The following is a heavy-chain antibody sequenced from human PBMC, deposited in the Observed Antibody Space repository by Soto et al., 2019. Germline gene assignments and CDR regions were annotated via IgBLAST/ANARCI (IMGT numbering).Heavy chain of an antibody. J-gene: IGHJ4*02. CDR2: IFYTGST. V-gene: IGHV4-31*03. Sequence: QVQLEESGPGLVQPSETLSLTCSVSGGSINSASYHWGWLRQHPGKGLEFIGFIFYTGSTYYNPSLETRVTISVDTSKNHVSLRLSAVTAADTAVYYCARLDYGESAFDSWGRGTQVTVSS. CDR3: ARLDYGESAFDS. CDR1: GGSINSASYH. D-gene: IGHD4-17*01.